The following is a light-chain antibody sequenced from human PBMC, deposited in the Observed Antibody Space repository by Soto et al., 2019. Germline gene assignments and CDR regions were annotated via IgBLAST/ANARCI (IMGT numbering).Light chain of an antibody. Sequence: EIVMTQSPATLSVSPGERATLSCRASETFSNNLAWYQQKPCQXXXXXXYGVSNRATSIPDRFSGSGSGTHFTLTIDRLEPEDFAVYFCQQYTQSLWTFGQGPRWIS. CDR1: ETFSNN. J-gene: IGKJ1*01. CDR3: QQYTQSLWT. CDR2: GVS. V-gene: IGKV3D-15*01.